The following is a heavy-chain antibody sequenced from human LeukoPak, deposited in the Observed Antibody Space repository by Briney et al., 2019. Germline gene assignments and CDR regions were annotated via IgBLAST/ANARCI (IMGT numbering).Heavy chain of an antibody. D-gene: IGHD2-8*02. CDR2: IRYDGTNK. Sequence: PGGSQRLSCAASGFTFASYGMHWVRHAPGNGLEWVALIRYDGTNKYYTDSVKGRFTISKDNSKNTLYLQMNSLRAEDTAVYYCTRNQGYCTGGGCYIDYWGQGTLVTVSS. J-gene: IGHJ4*02. CDR1: GFTFASYG. CDR3: TRNQGYCTGGGCYIDY. V-gene: IGHV3-30*02.